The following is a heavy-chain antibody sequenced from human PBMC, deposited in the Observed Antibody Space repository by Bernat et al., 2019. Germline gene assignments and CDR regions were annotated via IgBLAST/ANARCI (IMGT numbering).Heavy chain of an antibody. Sequence: EVQLEESGGGLVQPGGSLRLSCAASGFTLSSYWMHWVRQAPGKGLVWVSRINSDGSTTSYAESVEGRFTISRDNAKNTLYLHMNSLRAEDTAVYYCARANGWAFDYLGQGTLVTVS. CDR1: GFTLSSYW. CDR2: INSDGSTT. J-gene: IGHJ4*02. CDR3: ARANGWAFDY. V-gene: IGHV3-74*01. D-gene: IGHD6-19*01.